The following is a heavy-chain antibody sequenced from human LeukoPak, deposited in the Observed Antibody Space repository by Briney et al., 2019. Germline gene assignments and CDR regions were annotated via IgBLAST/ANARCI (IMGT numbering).Heavy chain of an antibody. CDR2: IYSGGST. D-gene: IGHD3-10*01. CDR3: AVWGWFGELLLDY. J-gene: IGHJ4*02. CDR1: GFTVSSNY. Sequence: PGGSLRLSCAASGFTVSSNYMSWVRQAPGKGLEWVSVIYSGGSTYYADSVKGRFTTSRHNSKNTLYLQMNSLRAEDTAVYYCAVWGWFGELLLDYWGQGTLVTVSS. V-gene: IGHV3-53*04.